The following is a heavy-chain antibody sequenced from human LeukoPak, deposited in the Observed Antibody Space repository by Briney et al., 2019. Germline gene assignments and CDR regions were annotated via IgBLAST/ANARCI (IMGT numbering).Heavy chain of an antibody. CDR2: ISYDGSYT. Sequence: GGSLRPSCVDSGLSFNTYAMHWVRQAPGKGLEWVAAISYDGSYTYYRDSVRDRFTISRDNSKNTMYLQMNSLRAEDTAMYYCARALDVWGKGTTVTVSS. CDR1: GLSFNTYA. V-gene: IGHV3-30*04. J-gene: IGHJ6*04. CDR3: ARALDV.